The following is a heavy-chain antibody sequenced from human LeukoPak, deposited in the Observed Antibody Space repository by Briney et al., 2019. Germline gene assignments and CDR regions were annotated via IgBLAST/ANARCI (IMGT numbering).Heavy chain of an antibody. CDR1: GFTFSSYA. V-gene: IGHV3-30-3*01. CDR3: ARDQGDAGSRIKRDGHYMDV. CDR2: ISYRGGNYQ. Sequence: PGRSLRLSCAASGFTFSSYAMHWVRQAPGKGLEWVAVISYRGGNYQYYADSVKGRFTVSRDNSKNTVDLQMNSLRGEDTAVYYCARDQGDAGSRIKRDGHYMDVWDKGTTVTV. J-gene: IGHJ6*03. D-gene: IGHD1-1*01.